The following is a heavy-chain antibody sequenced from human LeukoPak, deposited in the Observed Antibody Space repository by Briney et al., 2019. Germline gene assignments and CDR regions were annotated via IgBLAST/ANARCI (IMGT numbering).Heavy chain of an antibody. V-gene: IGHV1-46*01. CDR1: GYTFTSYY. Sequence: GASVKVSCKASGYTFTSYYMHWVRQAPGQGLEWMGIINPSGGSTSYAQKFQGRVTMTRDMSTSTVYMELSSLRSEDTAVYYCARDQGIVATIDPYMDVWGKGTTVTVSS. D-gene: IGHD5-12*01. J-gene: IGHJ6*03. CDR3: ARDQGIVATIDPYMDV. CDR2: INPSGGST.